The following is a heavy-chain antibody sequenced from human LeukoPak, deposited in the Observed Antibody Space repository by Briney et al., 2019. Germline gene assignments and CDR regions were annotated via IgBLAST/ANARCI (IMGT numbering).Heavy chain of an antibody. CDR2: ISWNSGSI. V-gene: IGHV3-9*01. CDR1: GFTFDDYA. J-gene: IGHJ4*02. CDR3: AKDMNY. Sequence: GRSLRLSCAASGFTFDDYAMHWVRQAPGKGLEWVSGISWNSGSIGYADSVKGRFTISRDNAKNSLYLQMNSLRAEDTALYCCAKDMNYWGQGTLVTVSS.